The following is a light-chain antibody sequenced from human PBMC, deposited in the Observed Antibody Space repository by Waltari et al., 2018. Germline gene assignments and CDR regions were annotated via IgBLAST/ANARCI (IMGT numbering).Light chain of an antibody. Sequence: PSPSPLSSSVGDGISFTCRASHSISSILAWYQQKPGNAPTLLIYSASSLETGVPSRFSGSGSGTDFTLTISSLQPEDFATYYCQQYNESPLTFGQGTKLDI. J-gene: IGKJ2*01. CDR3: QQYNESPLT. V-gene: IGKV1-5*03. CDR1: HSISSI. CDR2: SAS.